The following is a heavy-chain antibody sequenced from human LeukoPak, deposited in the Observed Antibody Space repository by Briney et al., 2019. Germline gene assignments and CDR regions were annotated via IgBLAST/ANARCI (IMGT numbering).Heavy chain of an antibody. CDR1: GYTLTELS. CDR2: FDPEDGET. CDR3: ARAVYTGSTSCYACYYYMDV. V-gene: IGHV1-24*01. D-gene: IGHD2-2*01. J-gene: IGHJ6*03. Sequence: ASVKVSCKVSGYTLTELSMHWVRQAPGKGLEWMGGFDPEDGETIYAQKFQGRVTMTRDTSTSTVYMELSSLRSEDTAVYYCARAVYTGSTSCYACYYYMDVWGKGTTVTISS.